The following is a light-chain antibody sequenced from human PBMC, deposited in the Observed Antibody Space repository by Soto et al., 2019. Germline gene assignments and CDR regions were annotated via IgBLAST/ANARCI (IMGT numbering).Light chain of an antibody. CDR3: QQYYTTPYT. Sequence: DIVLTQSPDSLAVSLGERAMITCKSSQSVLHGSSDKSLLAWYQQKPVQPPKLLIYWTSTRESGVPDRFSGSGSGTDFTRTISSLQAEDVAVYYCQQYYTTPYTFGQGTKLEI. V-gene: IGKV4-1*01. CDR1: QSVLHGSSDKSL. J-gene: IGKJ2*01. CDR2: WTS.